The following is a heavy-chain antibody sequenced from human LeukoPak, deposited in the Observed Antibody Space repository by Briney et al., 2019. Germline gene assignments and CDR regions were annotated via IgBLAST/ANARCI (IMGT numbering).Heavy chain of an antibody. Sequence: SETLSLTCAVYGGSFSGYYWSWIRQPPGKGLEWIGEINHSGSTNYNPSLKSRVTISVDTSKNQFSLRLSSVTAADTAVYYCARDPPVGARPLNYWGQGTLVTVSS. CDR3: ARDPPVGARPLNY. V-gene: IGHV4-34*01. CDR2: INHSGST. D-gene: IGHD1-26*01. CDR1: GGSFSGYY. J-gene: IGHJ4*02.